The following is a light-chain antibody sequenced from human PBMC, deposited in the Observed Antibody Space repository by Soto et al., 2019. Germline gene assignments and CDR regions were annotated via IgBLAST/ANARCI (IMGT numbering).Light chain of an antibody. J-gene: IGKJ1*01. CDR3: HQYYSPPQP. CDR1: QSVFFNSNNKNY. CDR2: WAS. Sequence: DIVMTQSPDSLAVSLGERATIHCKSSQSVFFNSNNKNYLAWYQQKPGQPPKLLIYWASTRQSGVPDRFSGSGSGTDFTLTISSLQTGDVAVYYCHQYYSPPQPFGQGTKVEI. V-gene: IGKV4-1*01.